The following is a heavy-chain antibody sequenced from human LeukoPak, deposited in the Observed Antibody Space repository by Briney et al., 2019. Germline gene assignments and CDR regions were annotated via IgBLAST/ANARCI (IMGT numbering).Heavy chain of an antibody. CDR3: ARGSAVVAGADFDF. D-gene: IGHD6-13*01. V-gene: IGHV4-34*01. CDR1: GGSFSGYY. CDR2: INHSGST. Sequence: PSETLSLTCAVYGGSFSGYYWSWIRQPPGKGLEWIGEINHSGSTNYNPSLKSRVTISVDTSKNQFSLKLSSVTAADTAMYYCARGSAVVAGADFDFWGQGTLVSVSS. J-gene: IGHJ4*02.